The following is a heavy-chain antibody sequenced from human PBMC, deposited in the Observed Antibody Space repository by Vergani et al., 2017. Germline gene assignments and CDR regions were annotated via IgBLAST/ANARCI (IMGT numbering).Heavy chain of an antibody. J-gene: IGHJ5*02. CDR3: AREYCSGGSCYPGDWFDP. CDR1: GFTFSSYS. D-gene: IGHD2-15*01. V-gene: IGHV3-21*01. CDR2: ISSSSSYI. Sequence: EVQLVESGGGLVKPGGSLRLSCAASGFTFSSYSMNWVRQAPGKGLEWVSSISSSSSYIYYADSVKGRFTISRDNAKNSLYLQMNSLRAEDTAVYYCAREYCSGGSCYPGDWFDPWGQGTLVTVSS.